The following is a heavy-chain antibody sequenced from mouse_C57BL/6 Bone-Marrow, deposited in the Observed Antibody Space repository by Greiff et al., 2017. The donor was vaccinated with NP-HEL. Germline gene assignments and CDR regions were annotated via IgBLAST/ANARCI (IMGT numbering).Heavy chain of an antibody. Sequence: EVMLVESGGGLVKPGGSLKLSCAASGFTFSSYAMSWVRQTPEKRLEWVATISDGGSYTYYPDNVKGRFTISRDNAKNNLYLQMSHLKSEDTAMYYCARDDRVPYYFDYWGQGTTLTVSS. J-gene: IGHJ2*01. CDR3: ARDDRVPYYFDY. CDR2: ISDGGSYT. CDR1: GFTFSSYA. V-gene: IGHV5-4*01.